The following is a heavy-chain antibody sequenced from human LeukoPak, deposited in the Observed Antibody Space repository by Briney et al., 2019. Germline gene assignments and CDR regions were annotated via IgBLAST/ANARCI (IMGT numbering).Heavy chain of an antibody. V-gene: IGHV4-31*03. CDR3: SRGLDSRKLGY. Sequence: PSQTLSLTCTGSGASFSSGDQYWNWIRQSPGKGLEWIGSIHPSGMLYNNPSLESRVTISIDTSQNQFPLNLNSVTAADTAVYFCSRGLDSRKLGYWGQGTLVTVSS. CDR1: GASFSSGDQY. CDR2: IHPSGML. D-gene: IGHD3-22*01. J-gene: IGHJ4*02.